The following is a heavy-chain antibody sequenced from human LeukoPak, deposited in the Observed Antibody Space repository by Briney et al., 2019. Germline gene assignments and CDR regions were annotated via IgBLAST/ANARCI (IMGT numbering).Heavy chain of an antibody. V-gene: IGHV3-21*01. D-gene: IGHD4-17*01. J-gene: IGHJ4*02. CDR2: ISSSSSYI. CDR1: GFTFSNYS. CDR3: ASHTTVTTFARSDY. Sequence: GGSLRLSFAASGFTFSNYSMNWVRQAPGKGLEWVSSISSSSSYIYYADSVKGRFTISRDNAKNSLYLQMNSLRAEDTAVYYCASHTTVTTFARSDYWGQGTLVTVSS.